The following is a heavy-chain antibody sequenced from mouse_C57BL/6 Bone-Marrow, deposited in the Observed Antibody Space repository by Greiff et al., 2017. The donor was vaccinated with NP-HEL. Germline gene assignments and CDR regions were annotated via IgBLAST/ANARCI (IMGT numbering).Heavy chain of an antibody. CDR2: IHPNSGST. CDR1: GYTFTSYW. V-gene: IGHV1-64*01. J-gene: IGHJ4*01. CDR3: ARSHLYYAMDY. Sequence: QVQLQQPGAELVKPGASVKLSCKASGYTFTSYWMHWVKQRPGQGLEWIGMIHPNSGSTNYNEKFKSKATLTVDKSSSTAYMQLSSLTSEDAAVYYCARSHLYYAMDYWGQGTSVTVSS.